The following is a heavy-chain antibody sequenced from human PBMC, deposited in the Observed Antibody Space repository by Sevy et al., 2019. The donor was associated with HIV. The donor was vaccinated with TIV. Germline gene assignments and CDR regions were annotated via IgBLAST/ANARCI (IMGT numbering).Heavy chain of an antibody. D-gene: IGHD1-1*01. CDR3: LREDINEPRTLLSFDI. CDR1: GYIFSDYN. CDR2: INPNSGVT. V-gene: IGHV1-2*06. J-gene: IGHJ3*02. Sequence: ASVKVSCKTTGYIFSDYNMHWVRQAPGQGLEWMALINPNSGVTIYAHNFRGRVSVTRDSCMSTAYMELSGLTSDDTAVYYCLREDINEPRTLLSFDIWGQGTMVTVSS.